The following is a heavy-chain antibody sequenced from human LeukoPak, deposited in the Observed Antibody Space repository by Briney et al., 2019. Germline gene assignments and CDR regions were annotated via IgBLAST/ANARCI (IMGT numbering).Heavy chain of an antibody. Sequence: ASVKVSCKASGGTFSSYAISWVRQAPGQGLEWMGGIIPIFGTANYAQKFQGRVTITTDESTSTAYMELSSLRSEDTAVYYSARDVVLAAGKDNWFDPWGQGTLVTVSS. CDR1: GGTFSSYA. J-gene: IGHJ5*02. CDR2: IIPIFGTA. CDR3: ARDVVLAAGKDNWFDP. V-gene: IGHV1-69*05. D-gene: IGHD6-13*01.